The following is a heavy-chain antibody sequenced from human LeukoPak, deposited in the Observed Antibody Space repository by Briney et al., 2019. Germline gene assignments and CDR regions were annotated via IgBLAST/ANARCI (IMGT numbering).Heavy chain of an antibody. CDR3: ARFPYFEGFDY. CDR2: IAASGTT. V-gene: IGHV4-61*08. CDR1: GGSISSGGYY. D-gene: IGHD3-9*01. Sequence: SETLSLTCTVSGGSISSGGYYWSWIRQPPGKGLEFIGYIAASGTTKHNPSLKSRVTLSMDTSKNQFSLRLRSVTAADTAVYFCARFPYFEGFDYWGQGTQVIVSS. J-gene: IGHJ4*02.